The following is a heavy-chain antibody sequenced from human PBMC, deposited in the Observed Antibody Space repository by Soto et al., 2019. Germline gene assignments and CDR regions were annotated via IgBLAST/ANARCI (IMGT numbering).Heavy chain of an antibody. CDR1: GFTFSDAW. J-gene: IGHJ4*02. V-gene: IGHV3-15*01. Sequence: EVQLVESGGGLVKPGGSLKLSCAASGFTFSDAWMSWVRQAPGKGLEWVGRIKSKTDGGTTDYAAPVKGRFTISRDDSNDTLYLQMNSLKPDDADVYYCTADRGRRAGYAQDYWGQGPVVNVSS. CDR3: TADRGRRAGYAQDY. CDR2: IKSKTDGGTT. D-gene: IGHD5-18*01.